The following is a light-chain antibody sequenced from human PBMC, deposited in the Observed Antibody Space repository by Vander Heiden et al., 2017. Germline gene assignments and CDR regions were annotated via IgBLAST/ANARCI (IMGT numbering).Light chain of an antibody. CDR2: GAS. J-gene: IGKJ2*01. CDR1: QSLRTPY. CDR3: QQYGSSPYT. Sequence: EIVLTQSPGTLSLSPGERATLSCRTSQSLRTPYLAWYQQKPGQAPRLLSHGASSRDTGFPDRFSGSGSVTEVTLTIIILEPEDGAVYYCQQYGSSPYTLGQGTKLEIK. V-gene: IGKV3-20*01.